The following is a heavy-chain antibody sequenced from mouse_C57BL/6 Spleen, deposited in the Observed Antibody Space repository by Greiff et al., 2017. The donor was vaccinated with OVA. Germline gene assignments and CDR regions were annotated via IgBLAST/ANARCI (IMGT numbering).Heavy chain of an antibody. V-gene: IGHV1-62-2*01. CDR2: FYPGSGSI. D-gene: IGHD3-2*02. Sequence: VQVVESGAELVKPGASVKLSCKASGYTFTEYTIHWVKQRSGQGLEWIGWFYPGSGSIKYNEKFKDKATLTADKSSSTVYMELSRLTSEDSAVYFCARHEDSSGYGYYAMDYWGQGTSVTVSS. J-gene: IGHJ4*01. CDR3: ARHEDSSGYGYYAMDY. CDR1: GYTFTEYT.